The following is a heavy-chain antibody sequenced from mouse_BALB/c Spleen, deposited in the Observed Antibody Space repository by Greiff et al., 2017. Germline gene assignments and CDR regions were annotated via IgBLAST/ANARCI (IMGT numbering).Heavy chain of an antibody. CDR3: ALDGYDYAMDY. CDR2: IDPANGNT. V-gene: IGHV14-3*02. CDR1: GFNIKDTY. Sequence: EVQLQQSGAELVKPGASVKLSCTASGFNIKDTYMHWVKQRPEQGLEWIGRIDPANGNTKYDPKFQGKATITADTSSNTAYLQLSSLTSEDTAVYYCALDGYDYAMDYWGQGTSVTVSS. J-gene: IGHJ4*01. D-gene: IGHD2-3*01.